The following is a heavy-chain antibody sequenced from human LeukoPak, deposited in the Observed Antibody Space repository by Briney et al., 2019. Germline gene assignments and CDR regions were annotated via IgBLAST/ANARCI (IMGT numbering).Heavy chain of an antibody. J-gene: IGHJ5*02. CDR2: IQYDGNTI. Sequence: GGSLRLSCVASGFTYSHNGMHWVRQAPGKGLEWVAFIQYDGNTIFYADSVKGRFTISRDNSKNSLYLQMNSLRAEDTAVYYCVYGGSYYVAWGQGTLVTVSS. CDR3: VYGGSYYVA. CDR1: GFTYSHNG. V-gene: IGHV3-30*02. D-gene: IGHD1-26*01.